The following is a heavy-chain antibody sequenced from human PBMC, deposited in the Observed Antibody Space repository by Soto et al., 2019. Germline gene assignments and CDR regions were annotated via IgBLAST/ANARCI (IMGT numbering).Heavy chain of an antibody. CDR3: ATHPAAVAGTPVEY. CDR1: GFTFSSYA. J-gene: IGHJ4*02. D-gene: IGHD6-19*01. Sequence: EVQLLESGGGLVQPGGSLRLSCAASGFTFSSYAMSWVRQAPGKGLEWVSAISGSGGSTYYADSVKGRFTISRDNSKNTLYLQMNSLRAEDTALYYCATHPAAVAGTPVEYWCQGTLVTVSS. CDR2: ISGSGGST. V-gene: IGHV3-23*01.